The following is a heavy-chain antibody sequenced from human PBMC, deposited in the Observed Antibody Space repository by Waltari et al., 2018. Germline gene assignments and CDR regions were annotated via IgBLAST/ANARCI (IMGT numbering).Heavy chain of an antibody. J-gene: IGHJ4*02. CDR2: IYYSGST. CDR1: GGSISSRRYY. CDR3: ARVDLHQARGFDY. V-gene: IGHV4-39*07. D-gene: IGHD3-9*01. Sequence: QLQPQASGTGLAKPSETMSLTCPDSGGSISSRRYYWGWIRQPPGKGLEWIGSIYYSGSTYYNPSLKSRVTISVDTSKNQFSLKLSSVTAADTAVYYCARVDLHQARGFDYWGQGTLVTVSS.